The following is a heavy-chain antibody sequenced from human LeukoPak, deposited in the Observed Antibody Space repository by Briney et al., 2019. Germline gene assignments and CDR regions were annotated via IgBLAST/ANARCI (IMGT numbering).Heavy chain of an antibody. CDR2: INHSGGT. J-gene: IGHJ5*02. CDR3: ARGGISSSWYWFDP. Sequence: SETLSLTCAVYGGSFSGYYWSWIRQPPGKGLEWIGEINHSGGTNYNPSLKSRVTISVDTSKNQFSLKLSSVTAADTAVYYCARGGISSSWYWFDPWGQGTLVTVSS. V-gene: IGHV4-34*01. CDR1: GGSFSGYY. D-gene: IGHD6-13*01.